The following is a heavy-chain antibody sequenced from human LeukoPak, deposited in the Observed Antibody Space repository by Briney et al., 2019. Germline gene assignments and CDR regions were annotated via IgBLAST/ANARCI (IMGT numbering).Heavy chain of an antibody. CDR2: IYYSGST. V-gene: IGHV4-39*07. CDR1: GGSISSGSYY. J-gene: IGHJ4*02. CDR3: ASNVYDSSGYPHFFDY. Sequence: SETLSLTCTVSGGSISSGSYYWSWIRQPAGKGLEWIGSIYYSGSTYYNPSLKSRVTISVDTSKNQFSLKLSSVTAADTAVYYCASNVYDSSGYPHFFDYWGQGTLVTVSS. D-gene: IGHD3-22*01.